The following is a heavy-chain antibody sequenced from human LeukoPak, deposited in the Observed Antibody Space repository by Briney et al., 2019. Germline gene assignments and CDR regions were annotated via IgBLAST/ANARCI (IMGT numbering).Heavy chain of an antibody. V-gene: IGHV1-24*01. CDR1: GYTLTELS. CDR3: ARDYSNYYYYGMDV. CDR2: FDPEDGET. J-gene: IGHJ6*02. D-gene: IGHD4-11*01. Sequence: ASVKVSCKVSGYTLTELSMHWVRQAPGKGLEWMGGFDPEDGETIYAQKFQGRVTMTEDTSTDTAYMELSSLRSEDTAVYYCARDYSNYYYYGMDVWGQGTTVTVSS.